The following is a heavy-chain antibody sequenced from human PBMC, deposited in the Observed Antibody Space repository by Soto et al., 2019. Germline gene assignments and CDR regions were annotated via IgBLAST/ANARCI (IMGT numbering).Heavy chain of an antibody. CDR3: GVDTTGLLDH. CDR2: IWYDGNKK. J-gene: IGHJ5*02. Sequence: AGSLTLSCAASGLSFSSSGMHWVRQAPGKGLEWVAVIWYDGNKKYYGASVRGRFTISRDNSKNTLYLEMNSLRAEDSAAYYCGVDTTGLLDHWGQGTLVTVSS. D-gene: IGHD5-18*01. V-gene: IGHV3-33*03. CDR1: GLSFSSSG.